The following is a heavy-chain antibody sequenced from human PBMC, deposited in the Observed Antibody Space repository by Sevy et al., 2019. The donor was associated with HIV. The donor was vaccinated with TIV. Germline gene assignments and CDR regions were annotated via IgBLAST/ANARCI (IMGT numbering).Heavy chain of an antibody. CDR1: GFTFSTYA. CDR2: IRGGGGNT. J-gene: IGHJ6*02. V-gene: IGHV3-64*01. D-gene: IGHD3-22*01. Sequence: GGSLRLSCAASGFTFSTYAMYWVRLAPGKGLEYVSAIRGGGGNTYYGTSVKGRFTVSRDNAKNTLYLQMGTLRAEDMAVYFCARKYHDTSGYPRYSMDVWGQGTTVTVSS. CDR3: ARKYHDTSGYPRYSMDV.